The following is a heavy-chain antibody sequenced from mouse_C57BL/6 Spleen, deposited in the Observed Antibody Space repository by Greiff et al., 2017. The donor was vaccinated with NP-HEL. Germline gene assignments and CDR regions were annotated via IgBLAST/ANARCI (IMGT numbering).Heavy chain of an antibody. D-gene: IGHD2-10*02. J-gene: IGHJ2*01. CDR3: ASGEYAVWYPYFDY. CDR2: INPSNGGT. Sequence: VQLQQSGTELVKPGASVKLSCKASGYTFTSYWMHWVKQRPGQGLEWIGNINPSNGGTNYNEKFKSKATLTVDKSSSTAYMQLSSLTSEDSAVYYCASGEYAVWYPYFDYWGQGTTLTVSS. CDR1: GYTFTSYW. V-gene: IGHV1-53*01.